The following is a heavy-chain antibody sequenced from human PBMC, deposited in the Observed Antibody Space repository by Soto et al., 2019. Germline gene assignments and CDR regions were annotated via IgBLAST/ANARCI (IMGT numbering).Heavy chain of an antibody. CDR1: GFTFSSYG. CDR3: AKDQRPVVVAAPSDY. Sequence: QVQLVESGGGVVQPGRSLRLSCAASGFTFSSYGMHWVRQAPGKGLEWVAVISYDGSNKYYADSVKGRFTISRDNSKNTLYLQMNSLSAEDTAVYYCAKDQRPVVVAAPSDYWGQGTLVTVSS. V-gene: IGHV3-30*18. D-gene: IGHD2-15*01. CDR2: ISYDGSNK. J-gene: IGHJ4*02.